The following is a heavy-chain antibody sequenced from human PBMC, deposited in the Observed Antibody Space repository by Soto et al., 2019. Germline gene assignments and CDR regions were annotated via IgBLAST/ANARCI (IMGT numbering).Heavy chain of an antibody. V-gene: IGHV3-72*01. CDR1: GFTFSEHY. CDR2: TRNKPKSHPT. J-gene: IGHJ6*02. Sequence: GGSLRLSCAASGFTFSEHYMARVRQAPGKGLEWVGRTRNKPKSHPTQYAASVKGRFTISRDDSKNSLYLQMNSLKTEETAVYYFTTDPIFLEVWGQGTTVTVSS. CDR3: TTDPIFLEV.